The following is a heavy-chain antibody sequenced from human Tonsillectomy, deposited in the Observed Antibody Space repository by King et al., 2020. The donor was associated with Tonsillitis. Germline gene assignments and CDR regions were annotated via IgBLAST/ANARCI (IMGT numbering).Heavy chain of an antibody. Sequence: VQLVESGGGLVKPGGSLRLSCAASGFTFSTYSMNWVRQAPGKGLEWVSSISSSSSYIYYADSVKGRFTISRDNAKNSLYLQMNSLRAEDTAVYCCARSPAAAMGNDYWGQGTLVTVSS. CDR3: ARSPAAAMGNDY. CDR2: ISSSSSYI. D-gene: IGHD2-2*01. J-gene: IGHJ4*02. CDR1: GFTFSTYS. V-gene: IGHV3-21*01.